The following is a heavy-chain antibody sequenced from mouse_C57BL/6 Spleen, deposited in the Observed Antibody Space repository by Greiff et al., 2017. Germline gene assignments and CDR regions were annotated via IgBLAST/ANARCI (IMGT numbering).Heavy chain of an antibody. Sequence: QVQLKQPGAELVKPGASVKLSCKASGYTFTSYWMHWVKQRPGQGLEWIGMIHPNSGSTNYNEKFKSKATLTVDKSSSTAYMQLSSLTSEDSAVYYCAREGLVYAMDYWGKGTSVTVSS. CDR2: IHPNSGST. CDR3: AREGLVYAMDY. CDR1: GYTFTSYW. D-gene: IGHD2-2*01. J-gene: IGHJ4*01. V-gene: IGHV1-64*01.